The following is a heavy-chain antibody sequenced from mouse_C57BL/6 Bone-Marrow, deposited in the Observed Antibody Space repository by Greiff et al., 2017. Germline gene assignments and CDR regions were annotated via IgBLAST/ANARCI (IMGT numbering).Heavy chain of an antibody. CDR1: GFTFSDYY. D-gene: IGHD2-2*01. Sequence: EVQRVESGGGLVQPGGSLKLSCAASGFTFSDYYMYWVRQTPEKRLEWVAYISNGGGCTYYPDTVKGRFTISRDNAKNTLYLQMSRLKSEDTAMYYCARQTPCYYGYDCYAMDYWGQGTSVTVSS. J-gene: IGHJ4*01. V-gene: IGHV5-12*01. CDR3: ARQTPCYYGYDCYAMDY. CDR2: ISNGGGCT.